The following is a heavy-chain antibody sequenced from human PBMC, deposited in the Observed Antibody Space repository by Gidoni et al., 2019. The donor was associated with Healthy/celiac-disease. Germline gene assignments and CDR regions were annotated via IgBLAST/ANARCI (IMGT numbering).Heavy chain of an antibody. CDR2: IRSKAYGGTT. CDR1: GFTFGDYA. Sequence: EVQLVESGGGLVKPGRSLRLSCTASGFTFGDYAMSWFRQAPGKGLEWVGFIRSKAYGGTTEYAASVKGRFTIARDDSKSIAYLQMNSLKTEDPAVYYFTRDVRAGGYYYGMDVWGQGTTVTVSS. J-gene: IGHJ6*02. D-gene: IGHD3-10*02. CDR3: TRDVRAGGYYYGMDV. V-gene: IGHV3-49*05.